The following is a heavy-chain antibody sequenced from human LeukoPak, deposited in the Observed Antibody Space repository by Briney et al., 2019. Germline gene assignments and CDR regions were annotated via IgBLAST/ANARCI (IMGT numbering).Heavy chain of an antibody. CDR3: VRDWDHFDFDS. CDR2: IKGDGSHT. CDR1: GFTFSNYW. Sequence: PGGPLRLSCAASGFTFSNYWMHWVRQAPGKGLVWVSRIKGDGSHTIYADSVKGRFTISRDNAKNTLYLQMKSLRAEDTAVYYCVRDWDHFDFDSWGLGTLVTVSS. V-gene: IGHV3-74*01. D-gene: IGHD3-9*01. J-gene: IGHJ5*01.